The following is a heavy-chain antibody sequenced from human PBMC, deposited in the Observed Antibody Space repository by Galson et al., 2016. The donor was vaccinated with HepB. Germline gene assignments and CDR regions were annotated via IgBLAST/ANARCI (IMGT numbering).Heavy chain of an antibody. CDR3: ATDATWGAAHYYFDF. J-gene: IGHJ4*02. CDR2: MSYDGSDI. CDR1: GFTFSDHT. V-gene: IGHV3-30-3*01. D-gene: IGHD2-15*01. Sequence: SLRLSCAASGFTFSDHTIHWLRQPPGKGLEWVAVMSYDGSDIYYADSVKGRFTISRDNSKNTPFMQMDSLRPEDTAVYYCATDATWGAAHYYFDFWGQGTLVTVSS.